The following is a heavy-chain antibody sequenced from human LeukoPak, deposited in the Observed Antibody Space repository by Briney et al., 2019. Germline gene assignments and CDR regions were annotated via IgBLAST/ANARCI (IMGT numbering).Heavy chain of an antibody. J-gene: IGHJ4*02. Sequence: PGGSLRLSCAASGFTFSNAWMSWVRQAPGKGLEWVGRIKSKTDGGTTDYAAPVKGRFTISRDDSKNTLCLQMNSLKTEDTAVYYCTTSSGWTTEYYFDYWGQGTLVTVSS. CDR2: IKSKTDGGTT. V-gene: IGHV3-15*01. CDR1: GFTFSNAW. CDR3: TTSSGWTTEYYFDY. D-gene: IGHD6-19*01.